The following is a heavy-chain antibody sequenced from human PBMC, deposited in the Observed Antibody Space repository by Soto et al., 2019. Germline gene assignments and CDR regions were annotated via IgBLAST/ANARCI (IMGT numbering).Heavy chain of an antibody. CDR1: GGSISSGGYY. D-gene: IGHD5-12*01. Sequence: QVQLQESGPGLVKPSQTLSLTCTVSGGSISSGGYYWTWIRQHPGKGLEWIGYIYYSGSTYYNPSLRSRVTIAVDPSKNQFSLKLNSVTAADTAVYYCARGSRDGYRFYFDYWGQGTLVTVSS. J-gene: IGHJ4*02. CDR2: IYYSGST. V-gene: IGHV4-31*03. CDR3: ARGSRDGYRFYFDY.